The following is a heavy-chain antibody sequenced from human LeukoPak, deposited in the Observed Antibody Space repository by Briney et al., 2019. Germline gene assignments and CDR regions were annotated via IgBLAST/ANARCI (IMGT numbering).Heavy chain of an antibody. CDR1: GGSFSGYY. CDR2: INHSGST. CDR3: AREWGPDYYYYYMDV. D-gene: IGHD1-26*01. Sequence: SETLSLTCAVYGGSFSGYYWSWIRQPPGKGLEWIGEINHSGSTNYNPSLKSRVTISVDTSKNQFSLKLSSVTAADTAVYYCAREWGPDYYYYYMDVWGKGTTVTVSS. V-gene: IGHV4-34*01. J-gene: IGHJ6*03.